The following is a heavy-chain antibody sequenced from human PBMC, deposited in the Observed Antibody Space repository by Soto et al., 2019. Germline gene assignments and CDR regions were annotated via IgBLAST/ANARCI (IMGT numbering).Heavy chain of an antibody. CDR2: MSYDGSTK. D-gene: IGHD3-22*01. CDR3: ARDAYDDPPGYFQH. Sequence: QVQLVESGGDVVQPGRSLRLSCSASGFTFSSYSVHWVRQAPGKGLEWLAFMSYDGSTKYYADSVKGRFTVSRDNSKNTLYLQMDSLRTEDTAVYYCARDAYDDPPGYFQHWGEGTLFTVSS. J-gene: IGHJ1*01. V-gene: IGHV3-30-3*01. CDR1: GFTFSSYS.